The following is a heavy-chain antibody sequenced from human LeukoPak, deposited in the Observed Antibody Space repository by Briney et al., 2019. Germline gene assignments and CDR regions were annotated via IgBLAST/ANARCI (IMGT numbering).Heavy chain of an antibody. CDR3: ARDGWGDGYNSVGRGYYYYYYMDV. J-gene: IGHJ6*03. D-gene: IGHD5-24*01. V-gene: IGHV4-4*07. CDR2: IYTSGST. Sequence: SETLSLTCTVSGGSISSYYWSWIRQPAGQGLEWIGRIYTSGSTNYNPSLKSRVTMSVDTSKNQISLTLSSVTAADTAVYYCARDGWGDGYNSVGRGYYYYYYMDVWGKGTTVTVSS. CDR1: GGSISSYY.